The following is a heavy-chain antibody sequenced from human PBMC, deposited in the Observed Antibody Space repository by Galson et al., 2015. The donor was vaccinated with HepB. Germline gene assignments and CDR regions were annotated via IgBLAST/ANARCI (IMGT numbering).Heavy chain of an antibody. Sequence: SVKVSCKASGYTFTSYDINWVRQATGQGLEWMGWMNPNSANTGYAQKFQGRVTMTRNTSISTAYMELSSLRSEDTAVYYCARGRSSSGWYRFDPWGQGILVTVSS. CDR1: GYTFTSYD. D-gene: IGHD6-19*01. V-gene: IGHV1-8*01. CDR2: MNPNSANT. J-gene: IGHJ5*02. CDR3: ARGRSSSGWYRFDP.